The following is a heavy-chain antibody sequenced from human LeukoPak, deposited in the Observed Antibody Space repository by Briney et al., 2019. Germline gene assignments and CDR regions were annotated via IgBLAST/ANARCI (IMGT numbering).Heavy chain of an antibody. J-gene: IGHJ4*02. Sequence: GGSLRLSCTASGFTFSSYSMNWVHQAPGKGLEWVAVISFDGSNQYYADSVKGRFTISRDNSKNTLYLQMNSLRVEDTTVYYCAKDSLKHSGYDGGGLDDWGQGTLVTVSS. V-gene: IGHV3-30*18. CDR3: AKDSLKHSGYDGGGLDD. D-gene: IGHD5-12*01. CDR2: ISFDGSNQ. CDR1: GFTFSSYS.